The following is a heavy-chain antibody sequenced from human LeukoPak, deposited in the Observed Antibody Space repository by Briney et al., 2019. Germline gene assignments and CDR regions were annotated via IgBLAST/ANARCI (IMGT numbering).Heavy chain of an antibody. V-gene: IGHV1-46*01. J-gene: IGHJ4*02. CDR3: ARESRQVGATTWDDY. CDR1: GYTFTGYY. D-gene: IGHD1-26*01. CDR2: INPSGGST. Sequence: ASVKVSCKASGYTFTGYYMHWVRQAPGQGLEWMGIINPSGGSTSYAQKFQGRVTMTRDMSTSTVYMELSSLGSEDTAVYYCARESRQVGATTWDDYWGQGTLVTVSS.